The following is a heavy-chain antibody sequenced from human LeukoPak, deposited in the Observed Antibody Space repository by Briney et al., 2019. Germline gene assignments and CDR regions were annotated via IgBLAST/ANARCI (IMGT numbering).Heavy chain of an antibody. D-gene: IGHD5-24*01. V-gene: IGHV4-61*02. Sequence: PSQTLSLTCTVSGGSISSGSYYWSWIRQPAGKGLEWIGRIYTSGSTNYNPSLKSRVTISVDTSKNQFSLKLSSVTAADTAVYYCARGKRRDGNIDYWGQGTLVTVSS. CDR3: ARGKRRDGNIDY. CDR2: IYTSGST. J-gene: IGHJ4*02. CDR1: GGSISSGSYY.